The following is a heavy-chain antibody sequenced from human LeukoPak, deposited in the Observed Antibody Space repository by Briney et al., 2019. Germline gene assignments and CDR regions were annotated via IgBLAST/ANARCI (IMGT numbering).Heavy chain of an antibody. D-gene: IGHD5/OR15-5a*01. CDR1: GDSVSSSSAT. Sequence: SQTLSLTCAISGDSVSSSSATWNWIRQSPSRGLEWLGRTYYRSKWYTNYAVSVKSRLTINPDTSKNQFSLHLTSMTPEDTAVYYCASATQSLYDTSYDYWGQGTLVTVSS. CDR3: ASATQSLYDTSYDY. V-gene: IGHV6-1*01. CDR2: TYYRSKWYT. J-gene: IGHJ4*02.